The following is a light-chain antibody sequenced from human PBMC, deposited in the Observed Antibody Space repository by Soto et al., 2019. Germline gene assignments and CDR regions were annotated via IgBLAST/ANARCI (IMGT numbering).Light chain of an antibody. J-gene: IGKJ1*01. CDR3: QQYGRSQT. CDR1: QRVSSDS. V-gene: IGKV3-20*01. CDR2: STS. Sequence: EIVLTQSPDTLSLSPGERATHSCRASQRVSSDSLAWYQQQPGQAPRLLIYSTSNGATGIPDRFSGSGSGTDFTLTIRRLEPEDFALYYCQQYGRSQTFGQGTKVDIK.